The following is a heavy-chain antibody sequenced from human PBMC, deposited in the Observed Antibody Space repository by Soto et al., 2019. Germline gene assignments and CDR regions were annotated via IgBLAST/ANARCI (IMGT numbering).Heavy chain of an antibody. Sequence: PSETLSLTCAVSGGSISSGGYSWSWIRQPPGKGLEWIGYIYHSGSTYYNPSLKSRVTISVDRSKSQFSLKLSSVTAADTAVYYCARGMAEEQIFYYFDYWGQGALVTVSS. J-gene: IGHJ4*02. CDR2: IYHSGST. CDR1: GGSISSGGYS. V-gene: IGHV4-30-2*01. CDR3: ARGMAEEQIFYYFDY. D-gene: IGHD3-9*01.